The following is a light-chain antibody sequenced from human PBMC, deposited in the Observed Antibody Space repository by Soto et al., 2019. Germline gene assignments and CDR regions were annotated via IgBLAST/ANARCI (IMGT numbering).Light chain of an antibody. CDR1: ISDVGGYNY. Sequence: QSALTQPASVSGSPGQSITISCTGTISDVGGYNYVSWYQQHPGKAPKLMIFDVSNRPSGVSNRFSGSKSGYTASLTISGLHAEDEADYYCSSYTSSSTDVFGTGTKLTVL. CDR3: SSYTSSSTDV. V-gene: IGLV2-14*03. J-gene: IGLJ1*01. CDR2: DVS.